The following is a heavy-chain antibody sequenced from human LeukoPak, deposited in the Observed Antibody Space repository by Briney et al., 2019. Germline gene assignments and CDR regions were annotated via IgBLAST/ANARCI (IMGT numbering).Heavy chain of an antibody. D-gene: IGHD4-17*01. V-gene: IGHV4-39*01. CDR1: GGSISSSSYY. Sequence: SETLSLTCTVSGGSISSSSYYWGWIRQPPGKGLEWIGSIYYSGSTYYNPSLKSRVTISVDTSKNQFSLKLSSVTAADTAVYYCARVGDYVYWGQGTLVTVSS. CDR3: ARVGDYVY. CDR2: IYYSGST. J-gene: IGHJ4*02.